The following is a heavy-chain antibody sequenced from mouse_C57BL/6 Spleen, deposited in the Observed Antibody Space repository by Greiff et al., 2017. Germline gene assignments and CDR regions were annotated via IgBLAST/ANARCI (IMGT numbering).Heavy chain of an antibody. CDR2: ISNGGGST. CDR3: ARRDLGYFDY. CDR1: GFTFSDYY. V-gene: IGHV5-12*01. D-gene: IGHD4-1*01. Sequence: EVQVVESGGGLVQPGGSLKLSCAASGFTFSDYYMYWVRQTPEKRLEWVAYISNGGGSTYYPDTVKGRFTISRDNAKNTLSLQMSRLKSEDTAMYYCARRDLGYFDYWGQGTTLTVSS. J-gene: IGHJ2*01.